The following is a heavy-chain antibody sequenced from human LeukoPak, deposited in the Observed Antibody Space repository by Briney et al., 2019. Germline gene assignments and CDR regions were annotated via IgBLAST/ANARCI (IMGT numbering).Heavy chain of an antibody. Sequence: ASLKVSCKASGYTFSGYYMHWVRQAPGQGLEWMGWINPNSGGTNYAQKFQGRVTMTRDTSISTAYMDLSRLTSDDTAVYYCAKHDSSSSFYNWFDPWGQGTLVTVSS. J-gene: IGHJ5*02. CDR3: AKHDSSSSFYNWFDP. CDR1: GYTFSGYY. CDR2: INPNSGGT. D-gene: IGHD6-6*01. V-gene: IGHV1-2*02.